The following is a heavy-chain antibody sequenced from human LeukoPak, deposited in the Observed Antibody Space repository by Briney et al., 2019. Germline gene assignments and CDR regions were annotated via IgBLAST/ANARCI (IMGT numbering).Heavy chain of an antibody. J-gene: IGHJ4*02. CDR3: ATGRYCSGTTCYSSLDF. D-gene: IGHD2-15*01. CDR2: IDPSDSYT. CDR1: GYSFTSYW. V-gene: IGHV5-10-1*01. Sequence: GESLKISCKGSGYSFTSYWINWVRQMPGKGLEWMGRIDPSDSYTNYSPSFQGHVTISADRSISTAYLQWSSLKASDTAVYYCATGRYCSGTTCYSSLDFWGQGTLVTVSS.